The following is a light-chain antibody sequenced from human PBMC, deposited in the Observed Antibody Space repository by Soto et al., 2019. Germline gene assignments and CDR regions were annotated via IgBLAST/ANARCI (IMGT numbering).Light chain of an antibody. J-gene: IGKJ1*01. V-gene: IGKV3-20*01. Sequence: DIVLTQSPGTLSLSPGERATLSCRASQSVSSNYLAWYQQKPGQAPRLLIYGASTRATGVPDRFSGSGSGTDFTLTISRLEPEDFAVYYCQQYGDSPRTFGHGTKVDIK. CDR2: GAS. CDR3: QQYGDSPRT. CDR1: QSVSSNY.